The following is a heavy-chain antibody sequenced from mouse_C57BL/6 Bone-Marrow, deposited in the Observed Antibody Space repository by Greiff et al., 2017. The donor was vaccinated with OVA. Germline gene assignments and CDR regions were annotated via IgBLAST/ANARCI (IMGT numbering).Heavy chain of an antibody. D-gene: IGHD2-5*01. Sequence: EVQLQQSGAELVRPGASVKLSCTASGFNIKDDYMHWVKQRPEQGLEWIGWIDPENGDTEYASKFQGKATITADTSSNTAYLQLSSLTSEDTAVYYWTTGSNQSPYWYFDVWGTGTTVTVSS. V-gene: IGHV14-4*01. J-gene: IGHJ1*03. CDR2: IDPENGDT. CDR1: GFNIKDDY. CDR3: TTGSNQSPYWYFDV.